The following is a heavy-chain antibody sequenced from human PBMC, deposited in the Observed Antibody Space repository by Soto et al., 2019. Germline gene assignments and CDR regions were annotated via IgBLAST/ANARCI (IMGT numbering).Heavy chain of an antibody. V-gene: IGHV3-33*01. CDR2: IWYDGSNK. CDR1: GFTFSSYG. Sequence: QVQLVESGGGVVQPGRSLRLSCAASGFTFSSYGMHWVRQAPGKGLEWVAVIWYDGSNKYYADSVKGRFTMSRDNSKNTLYLQMNSLRAEDTAVYYCARAADPYCSSTSCYKLYYYYYGMDVWGQGTTVTVSS. CDR3: ARAADPYCSSTSCYKLYYYYYGMDV. D-gene: IGHD2-2*02. J-gene: IGHJ6*02.